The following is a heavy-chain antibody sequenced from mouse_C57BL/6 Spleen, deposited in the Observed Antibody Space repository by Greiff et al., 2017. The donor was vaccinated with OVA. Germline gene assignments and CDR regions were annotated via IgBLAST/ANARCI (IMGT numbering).Heavy chain of an antibody. CDR1: GYTFTDYN. CDR2: IKPNNGGT. Sequence: VHVKQSGPELVKPGASVKMSCKASGYTFTDYNMHWVKQSHGKSLEWIGYIKPNNGGTSYNQKFKGKDTLTVNKSSSTAYMELLSLTSEDSAVYYCARYYYGSSLDDWGQGTTLTVSS. D-gene: IGHD1-1*01. CDR3: ARYYYGSSLDD. J-gene: IGHJ2*01. V-gene: IGHV1-22*01.